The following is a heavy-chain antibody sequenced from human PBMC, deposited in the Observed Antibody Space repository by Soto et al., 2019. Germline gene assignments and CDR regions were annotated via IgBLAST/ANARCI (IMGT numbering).Heavy chain of an antibody. J-gene: IGHJ6*02. D-gene: IGHD1-1*01. V-gene: IGHV1-69*01. CDR2: IIPIFGTA. CDR3: SQTGTTQIIYYYSGMDV. Sequence: QVQLVQSGAEVKKPGSSVKVSCKASGGTFSSYAISWVRQAPGQGLEWMGGIIPIFGTANYAQKFQGRVTIRADESTSTAYMELSSLRSEETDVYYCSQTGTTQIIYYYSGMDVWGQGTTVTVSS. CDR1: GGTFSSYA.